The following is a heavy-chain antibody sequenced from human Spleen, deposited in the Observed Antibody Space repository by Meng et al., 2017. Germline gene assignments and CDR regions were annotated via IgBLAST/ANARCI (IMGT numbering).Heavy chain of an antibody. D-gene: IGHD6-13*01. CDR2: INHSGST. CDR3: ARATPSSPPDY. CDR1: GGSFSDYY. V-gene: IGHV4-34*01. Sequence: QVQLAQWGAGLLKPSETLSLTCVVSGGSFSDYYWSWIRQPPGKGLEWIGEINHSGSTNYNPSLESRATISVDTSQNNLSLKLSSVTAADTAVYYCARATPSSPPDYWGQGTLVTVSS. J-gene: IGHJ4*02.